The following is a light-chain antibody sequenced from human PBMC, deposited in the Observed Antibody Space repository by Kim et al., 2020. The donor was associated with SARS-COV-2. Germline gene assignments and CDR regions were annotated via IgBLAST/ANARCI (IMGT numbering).Light chain of an antibody. CDR2: AAS. Sequence: SLYPGERATLSCRASQSVTGSYLAWFQQRPGQAPRLLIYAASSRVGGIPDRFSGSGSGTDFTLTISRLEPEDFAVYYCQQYGSSPRFGQGTKLEI. V-gene: IGKV3-20*01. J-gene: IGKJ1*01. CDR3: QQYGSSPR. CDR1: QSVTGSY.